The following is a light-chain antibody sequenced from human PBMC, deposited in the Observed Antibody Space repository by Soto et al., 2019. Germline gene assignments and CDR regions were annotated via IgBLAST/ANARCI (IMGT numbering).Light chain of an antibody. V-gene: IGLV1-51*01. Sequence: QSVLTQSPSVSAAPGQKVTISCSGSSSNVGNNYVSWYQQFPGTAPKLLIYDNNKRPSGIPDRFSGSKSGTSATLGITGLQTGDEAEYYCGTWDTSLSAVIFGGGTKLTVL. CDR3: GTWDTSLSAVI. CDR1: SSNVGNNY. J-gene: IGLJ2*01. CDR2: DNN.